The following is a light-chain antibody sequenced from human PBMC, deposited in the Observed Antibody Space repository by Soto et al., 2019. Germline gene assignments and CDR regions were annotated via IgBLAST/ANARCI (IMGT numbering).Light chain of an antibody. J-gene: IGKJ5*01. V-gene: IGKV3-15*01. CDR3: QHFGGTTFT. Sequence: EIVMTQSPVTLSVSPGERATLSCTASQSVNNNVAWYQQKPGHTPRLLIYSASIGATGTPARFSGSGSGTHFTLTISRLEPGDFAVYYCQHFGGTTFTFGQGTRLEIK. CDR2: SAS. CDR1: QSVNNN.